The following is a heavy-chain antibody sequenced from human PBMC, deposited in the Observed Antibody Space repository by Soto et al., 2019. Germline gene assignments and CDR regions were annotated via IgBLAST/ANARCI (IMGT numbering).Heavy chain of an antibody. D-gene: IGHD2-2*01. V-gene: IGHV4-59*01. CDR1: VGSISSYY. CDR2: IYYSGST. CDR3: ARVKYCSSTSCSDAFDI. J-gene: IGHJ3*02. Sequence: QVQLQESGPGLVKPPETLSLTCTVPVGSISSYYWSWIRQPPGKGLEGIGYIYYSGSTNYNPSLKSRVTISVDTSKNQFSLKLSSVTAADTAVYYCARVKYCSSTSCSDAFDIWGQGTMVTVSS.